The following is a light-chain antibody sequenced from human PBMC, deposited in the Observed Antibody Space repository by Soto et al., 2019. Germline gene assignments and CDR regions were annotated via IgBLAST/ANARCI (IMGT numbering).Light chain of an antibody. CDR2: DAS. J-gene: IGKJ1*01. CDR3: QQYDNWPPT. V-gene: IGKV3-15*01. CDR1: QSISTN. Sequence: EIVMTQSPATLSVSPGERAALSCRASQSISTNLAWYQQKPGQAPRLLIFDASTRASGIPARFSGSASGTEFTLAISSLQSEDFAVYYCQQYDNWPPTFGQGTKVEIK.